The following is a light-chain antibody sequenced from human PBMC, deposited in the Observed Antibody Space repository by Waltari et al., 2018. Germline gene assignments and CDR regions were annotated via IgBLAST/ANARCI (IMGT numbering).Light chain of an antibody. CDR3: AAWFDSLNGWV. CDR1: GPRTGSID. Sequence: QSLVTQSPSVSGTPGQRVTTSCSVSGPRTGSIDLHWYQQFPGTAPKLLIYYINVRPSGVPDRFSGSKSGTSATLTISGLQSEDEADYYCAAWFDSLNGWVFGGGTKVTVL. J-gene: IGLJ3*02. CDR2: YIN. V-gene: IGLV1-44*01.